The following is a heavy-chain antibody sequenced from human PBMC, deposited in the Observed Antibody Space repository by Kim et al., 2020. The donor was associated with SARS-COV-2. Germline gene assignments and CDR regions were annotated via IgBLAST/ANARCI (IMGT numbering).Heavy chain of an antibody. Sequence: SVKVSCKASGGTFSSYAISWVRQAPGQGLEWMGGIIPIFGTANYAQKFQGRVTITADESTSTAYMELSSLRSEDTAVYYCAREEKLRRFFWFDPWGQGTLVTVSS. CDR3: AREEKLRRFFWFDP. CDR1: GGTFSSYA. J-gene: IGHJ5*02. CDR2: IIPIFGTA. D-gene: IGHD4-17*01. V-gene: IGHV1-69*13.